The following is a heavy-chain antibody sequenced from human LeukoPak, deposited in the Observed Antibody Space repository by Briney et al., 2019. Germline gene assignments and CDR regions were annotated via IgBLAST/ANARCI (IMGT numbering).Heavy chain of an antibody. J-gene: IGHJ4*02. V-gene: IGHV1-8*01. CDR2: MDPSSGNT. Sequence: ASVKVSCKASGYTFTNYDINWVRQATGQGLEWMGYMDPSSGNTGYAQKFQGRVTITRDTSISTAYMELSSLISEDTAVYYCFSFDYWGQGTLVTVSS. CDR1: GYTFTNYD. CDR3: FSFDY.